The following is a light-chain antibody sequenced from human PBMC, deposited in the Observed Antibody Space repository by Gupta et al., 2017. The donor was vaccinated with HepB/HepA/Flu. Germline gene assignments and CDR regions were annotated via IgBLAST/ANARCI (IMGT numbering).Light chain of an antibody. Sequence: SYALTQAPSVSVSPGQTASITCSGKKLGHKYTSWYQQRQGQSPLVVIYDDAKRPSGIPERVSGSSSGNTDALXSXGTQAMXEWDYSCQVWGSETAIVGGGTKLTVL. CDR3: QVWGSETAI. CDR2: DDA. CDR1: KLGHKY. V-gene: IGLV3-1*01. J-gene: IGLJ2*01.